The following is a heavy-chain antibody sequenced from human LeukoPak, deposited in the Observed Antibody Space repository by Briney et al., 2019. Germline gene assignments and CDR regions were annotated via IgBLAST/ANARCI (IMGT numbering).Heavy chain of an antibody. CDR2: ISGSGGST. J-gene: IGHJ4*02. CDR1: GFTFSSYA. D-gene: IGHD5-18*01. CDR3: AKDPGYSYGPHYHFDY. V-gene: IGHV3-23*01. Sequence: GSLRLSCAASGFTFSSYAMSWVRQAPGKGLEWVSAISGSGGSTYYADSVKGRFTISRDNSKNTLYLQMNSLRAEDTAVYYCAKDPGYSYGPHYHFDYWGQGTLVTVSS.